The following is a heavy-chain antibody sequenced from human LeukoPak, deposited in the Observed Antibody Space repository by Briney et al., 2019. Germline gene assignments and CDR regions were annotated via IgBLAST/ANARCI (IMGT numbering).Heavy chain of an antibody. CDR2: ISSSSSHI. Sequence: PGGSLRLSCAASGFTFSSYSMNWVRQAPGKGLEWVSSISSSSSHIYYADSVKGRFTISRDNAKNSLYLQMNSLRAEDTAVYYCARSFYQDHDYWGQGTLVTVSS. V-gene: IGHV3-21*01. D-gene: IGHD3-16*02. CDR1: GFTFSSYS. J-gene: IGHJ4*02. CDR3: ARSFYQDHDY.